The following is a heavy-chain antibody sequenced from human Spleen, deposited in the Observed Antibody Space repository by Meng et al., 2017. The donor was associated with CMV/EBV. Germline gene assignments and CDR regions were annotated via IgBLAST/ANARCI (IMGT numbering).Heavy chain of an antibody. Sequence: ASGFTFRSYAMSWVRQAPGKGLEWVARSRNKDSSFTTEYAAYVKGRFTVSRDDSKNSLYLQMDSLKTEDTAVYHCARAGTGTRYFDYWGQGTLVTV. D-gene: IGHD1-14*01. V-gene: IGHV3-72*01. CDR2: SRNKDSSFTT. CDR1: GFTFRSYA. J-gene: IGHJ4*02. CDR3: ARAGTGTRYFDY.